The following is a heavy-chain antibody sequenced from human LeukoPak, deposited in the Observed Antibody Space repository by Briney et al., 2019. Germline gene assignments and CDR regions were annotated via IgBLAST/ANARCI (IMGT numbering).Heavy chain of an antibody. J-gene: IGHJ4*02. CDR2: IIPIFGTA. Sequence: ASVYVSCTSSGGTFSSYAISLVRQAPGQGLEWVGWIIPIFGTANYAQKFQGRVTITADESTSTAYMELSSLRSEDTAVYYCARLKVCSGGSCYDDYWGQGTLVTVSS. CDR1: GGTFSSYA. V-gene: IGHV1-69*13. D-gene: IGHD2-15*01. CDR3: ARLKVCSGGSCYDDY.